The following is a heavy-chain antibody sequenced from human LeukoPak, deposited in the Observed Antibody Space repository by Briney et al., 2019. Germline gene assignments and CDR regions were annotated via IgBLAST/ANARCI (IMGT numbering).Heavy chain of an antibody. CDR3: ARAEWAVAGPRFDY. J-gene: IGHJ4*02. Sequence: ASVKVSCKASGYTFTSYYMHWVRQAPGQGLEWMGIINPSGGSTSHAQNFQGRVTMTWDTHTSTVYMELSSLRPEDTAVYYCARAEWAVAGPRFDYWGQGTLVTVSS. CDR2: INPSGGST. V-gene: IGHV1-46*01. CDR1: GYTFTSYY. D-gene: IGHD6-19*01.